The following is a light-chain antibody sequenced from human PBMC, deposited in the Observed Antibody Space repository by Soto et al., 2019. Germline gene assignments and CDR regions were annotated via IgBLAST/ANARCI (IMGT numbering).Light chain of an antibody. Sequence: IVMTQSPDSLAVSLGERATVNCKSRQSVLYSSNNKNYLAWYQQKPGQPPKALIYWASTRESGVPDRFSGSGSGTDFTLTISSLQAEEVAVYYCQQYYTTPWTFGQGTKVDNK. CDR2: WAS. CDR3: QQYYTTPWT. CDR1: QSVLYSSNNKNY. J-gene: IGKJ1*01. V-gene: IGKV4-1*01.